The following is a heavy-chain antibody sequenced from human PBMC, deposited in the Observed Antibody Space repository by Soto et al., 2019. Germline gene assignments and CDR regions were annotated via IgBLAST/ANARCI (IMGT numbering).Heavy chain of an antibody. CDR3: ARAYAIAARRLEYFQH. CDR1: GYTFTGYY. Sequence: EASVKVSCKASGYTFTGYYMHWVRQAPRQGLEWMGWINPNSGGTNYAQKFQGRVTMTRDTSISTAYMELSRLRSDDTAVYYCARAYAIAARRLEYFQHWGQGTLVTVSS. D-gene: IGHD6-6*01. V-gene: IGHV1-2*02. J-gene: IGHJ1*01. CDR2: INPNSGGT.